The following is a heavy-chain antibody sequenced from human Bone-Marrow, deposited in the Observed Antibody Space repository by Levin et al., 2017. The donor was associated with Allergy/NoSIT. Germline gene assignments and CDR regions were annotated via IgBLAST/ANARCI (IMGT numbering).Heavy chain of an antibody. J-gene: IGHJ4*02. CDR1: GFSLTTGGVG. V-gene: IGHV2-5*01. CDR2: IYWNDDK. CDR3: ARTLATQWTDCQTDYFGS. D-gene: IGHD6-19*01. Sequence: SGPTLVKPTQTVTLTCTFSGFSLTTGGVGVAWIRQPPGEALEWLAVIYWNDDKRYRPSLKNRLTIPKDLSKKQVVLTMTEMDPVDTATYYWARTLATQWTDCQTDYFGSWGQGTLVTVS.